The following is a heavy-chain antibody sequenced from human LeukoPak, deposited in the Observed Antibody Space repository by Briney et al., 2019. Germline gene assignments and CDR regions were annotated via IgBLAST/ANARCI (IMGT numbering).Heavy chain of an antibody. CDR1: GYTFTNYY. V-gene: IGHV1-46*01. CDR3: AREASGGYHPYFDY. Sequence: ASVKVFRKASGYTFTNYYMHWVRQAPGQALEWMGIINPSGGSTRYAQKFQGRVTMTRDTSTSTVYMELSSLRSEDTAVYYCAREASGGYHPYFDYWGQGTRVTVSS. CDR2: INPSGGST. J-gene: IGHJ4*02. D-gene: IGHD3-22*01.